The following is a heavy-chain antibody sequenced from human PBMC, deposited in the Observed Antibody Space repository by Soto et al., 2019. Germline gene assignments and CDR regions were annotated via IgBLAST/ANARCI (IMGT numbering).Heavy chain of an antibody. CDR1: GFTFSSYG. D-gene: IGHD1-1*01. J-gene: IGHJ6*03. V-gene: IGHV3-33*01. CDR3: ARGIGNPDYYYYYYMDV. Sequence: QVQLVESGGGVVQPGRSLRLSCAASGFTFSSYGMHWVRQAPGKGLEWVAVIWYDGSNKYYADSVKGRFTISRDNSKNTLYLQMNSPRAEDTAVYYCARGIGNPDYYYYYYMDVWGKGTTVTVSS. CDR2: IWYDGSNK.